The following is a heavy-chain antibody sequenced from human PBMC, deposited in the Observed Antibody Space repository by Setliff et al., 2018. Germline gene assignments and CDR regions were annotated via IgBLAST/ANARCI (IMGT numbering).Heavy chain of an antibody. CDR1: GYTFTRYD. CDR3: ARGWAALGIIGY. V-gene: IGHV1-8*02. D-gene: IGHD7-27*01. J-gene: IGHJ4*02. Sequence: GASVKVSCKASGYTFTRYDINWMRQASGQGLEWMGWVNPNSGNTGSTQKFQGRVTMTRNTSTSTAYMELSGLTSEDTAVYFCARGWAALGIIGYWGQGTLVTVSS. CDR2: VNPNSGNT.